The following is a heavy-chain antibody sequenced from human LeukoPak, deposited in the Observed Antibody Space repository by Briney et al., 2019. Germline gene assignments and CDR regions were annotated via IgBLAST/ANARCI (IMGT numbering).Heavy chain of an antibody. CDR2: INHSGST. V-gene: IGHV4-34*01. Sequence: SETLSLTCAVYGGSFSGYYWSWIRQPPGKGLEWIGEINHSGSTNYNPSLKSRVTISVDTSKNQFSLKLSSVTAADTAVYYCARRGVVVPAAIRYYFDYWGQGTLVTVSS. CDR3: ARRGVVVPAAIRYYFDY. J-gene: IGHJ4*02. D-gene: IGHD2-2*01. CDR1: GGSFSGYY.